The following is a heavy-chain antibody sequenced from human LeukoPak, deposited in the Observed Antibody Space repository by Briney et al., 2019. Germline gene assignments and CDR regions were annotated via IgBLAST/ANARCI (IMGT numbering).Heavy chain of an antibody. Sequence: GGSLRLSCAASGFTFSSYSMNWVRQAPGKGLEWVSYISSSSSYTNYADSVKGRFTISRDNAKKSLYLQMNSLRAEDTAVYYCARDGVTQISQIDYWGQGTLVTVSS. CDR2: ISSSSSYT. CDR3: ARDGVTQISQIDY. D-gene: IGHD2-21*02. J-gene: IGHJ4*02. V-gene: IGHV3-21*05. CDR1: GFTFSSYS.